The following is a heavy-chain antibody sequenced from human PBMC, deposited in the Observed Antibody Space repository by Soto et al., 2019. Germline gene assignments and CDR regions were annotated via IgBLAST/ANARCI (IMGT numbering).Heavy chain of an antibody. Sequence: GGSLRLSCAASGFTFSSYGMHWVRQAPGKGLEWVALIWYDGSNKYYADSVKGRFTISRDNSKNTLYLQMNSLRAEDTAVYYCARDLGFATNGAWNWFDPWGQGTLVTVSS. V-gene: IGHV3-33*01. CDR2: IWYDGSNK. D-gene: IGHD2-8*01. CDR1: GFTFSSYG. J-gene: IGHJ5*02. CDR3: ARDLGFATNGAWNWFDP.